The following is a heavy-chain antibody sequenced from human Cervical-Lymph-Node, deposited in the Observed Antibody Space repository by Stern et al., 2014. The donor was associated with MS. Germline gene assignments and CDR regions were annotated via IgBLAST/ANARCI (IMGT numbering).Heavy chain of an antibody. CDR1: GFSFSRYA. CDR3: ASAYSSSHYYFDY. J-gene: IGHJ4*02. D-gene: IGHD6-13*01. V-gene: IGHV3-33*01. Sequence: VQLVESGGGVVKPGRSLRLSCAASGFSFSRYAMHWVRQAPGQGLEWGALIWYDGGNPYYADSVPGRFTISRDNSKSTLYLQMNSLRSEDTAVYYCASAYSSSHYYFDYWGQGTLVTVSS. CDR2: IWYDGGNP.